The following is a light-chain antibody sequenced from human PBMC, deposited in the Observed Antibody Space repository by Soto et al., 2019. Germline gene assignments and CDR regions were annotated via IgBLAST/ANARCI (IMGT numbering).Light chain of an antibody. CDR3: AAWDDSLNGRV. Sequence: QSVLTQPPSASGTPGQRVTISCSGSSSNIGSNTVNWYQHLPGTAPKLLIYSNNQRPSGVPDRLSGSKSGTSASLAISGLQSEDEADDYCAAWDDSLNGRVFGGGTKLTVL. CDR1: SSNIGSNT. CDR2: SNN. J-gene: IGLJ3*02. V-gene: IGLV1-44*01.